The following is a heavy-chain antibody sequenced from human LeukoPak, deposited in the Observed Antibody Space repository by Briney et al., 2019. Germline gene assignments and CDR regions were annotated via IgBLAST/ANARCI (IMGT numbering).Heavy chain of an antibody. V-gene: IGHV3-7*04. J-gene: IGHJ4*02. D-gene: IGHD5-18*01. CDR2: IKQDGSEK. Sequence: GGSLRLSCAASGFTFSSYWRSWGRQAPGKGLGGVANIKQDGSEKYYVDSVKGRFTISRDNAKNSLYLQMNSLRAEDTAVYYCARAIQLWLFDYWGQGTLVTVSS. CDR3: ARAIQLWLFDY. CDR1: GFTFSSYW.